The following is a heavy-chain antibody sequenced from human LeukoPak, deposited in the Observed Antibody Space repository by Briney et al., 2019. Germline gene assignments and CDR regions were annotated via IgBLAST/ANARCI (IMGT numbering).Heavy chain of an antibody. D-gene: IGHD3-10*01. V-gene: IGHV3-23*01. Sequence: GGSLRLSCAASGFTFSSYAMSWVRQAPGRGLEWVSSISGSGAATYYADSVKGRFTISRDNSKNTLYLQLSSLRAEDTAVYYCAKGGSGRDSNYFDYWGQGTLVPVSS. J-gene: IGHJ4*02. CDR1: GFTFSSYA. CDR2: ISGSGAAT. CDR3: AKGGSGRDSNYFDY.